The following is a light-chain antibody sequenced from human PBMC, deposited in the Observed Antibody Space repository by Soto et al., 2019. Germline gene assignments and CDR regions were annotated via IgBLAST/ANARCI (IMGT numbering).Light chain of an antibody. CDR3: QEYIGLSRS. Sequence: DIQMTQSPSTLSASVGDRVTITCRASQSISSSLAWHQQRPGKAPKVLIYDASSFQSEVPSRFSGSGSRTEFTRTIGSRQTEDLGNYYCQEYIGLSRSFGQGTKVE. J-gene: IGKJ1*01. V-gene: IGKV1-5*01. CDR2: DAS. CDR1: QSISSS.